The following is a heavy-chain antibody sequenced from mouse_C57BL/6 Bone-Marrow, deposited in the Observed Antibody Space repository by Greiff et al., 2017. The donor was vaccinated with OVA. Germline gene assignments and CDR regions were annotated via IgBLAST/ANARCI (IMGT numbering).Heavy chain of an antibody. CDR3: ARPYDYDVSWFAY. J-gene: IGHJ3*01. D-gene: IGHD2-4*01. CDR2: ISNLAYSI. CDR1: GFTFSDYG. Sequence: VQLKESGGGLVQPGGSLKLSCAASGFTFSDYGMAWVRQAPRKGPEWVAFISNLAYSIYYADTVTGRFTISRENAKNTLYLEMSSLRSEDTAMYYCARPYDYDVSWFAYWGQGTLVTVSA. V-gene: IGHV5-15*01.